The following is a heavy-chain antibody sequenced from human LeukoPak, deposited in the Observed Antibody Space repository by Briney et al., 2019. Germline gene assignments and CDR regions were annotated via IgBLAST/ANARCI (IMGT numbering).Heavy chain of an antibody. CDR3: ARELGATEFDP. CDR1: GGSISSYY. D-gene: IGHD1-26*01. Sequence: SETLSLTCTVSGGSISSYYWGWIRQPAGKGLEWIGRIYTSSSTNYNPSLKRRVTMSVDTSKNQFSLKLSSVTAADTAVYYCARELGATEFDPWGQGTLVTVSS. V-gene: IGHV4-4*07. J-gene: IGHJ5*02. CDR2: IYTSSST.